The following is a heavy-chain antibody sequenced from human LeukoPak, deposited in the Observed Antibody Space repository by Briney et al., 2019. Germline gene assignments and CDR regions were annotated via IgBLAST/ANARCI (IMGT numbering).Heavy chain of an antibody. D-gene: IGHD1-26*01. CDR3: ARVVGATSSAFDI. J-gene: IGHJ3*02. CDR2: IYSGGST. V-gene: IGHV3-53*01. Sequence: GALRLSCAASGFTVSSNYMSWVRQAPGKGLEWVSVIYSGGSTYYADSVKGRFTISRDNSKNTLYLQMNSLRAEDTAVYYCARVVGATSSAFDIWGQGTMVTVSS. CDR1: GFTVSSNY.